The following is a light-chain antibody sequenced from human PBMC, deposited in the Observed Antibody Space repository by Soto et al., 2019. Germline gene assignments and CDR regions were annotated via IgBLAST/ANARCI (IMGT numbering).Light chain of an antibody. V-gene: IGKV3-20*01. J-gene: IGKJ1*01. CDR2: DAS. CDR3: QQCARSPLT. CDR1: QSVTNNY. Sequence: DIVLTQSPGTLSLSPGERATLSCRASQSVTNNYLAWYQQKPGQAPRLLIADASRRATGIPDRFSGSGSGTDFNLTISRLEPEDFAVYYCQQCARSPLTFGQGTKVEMK.